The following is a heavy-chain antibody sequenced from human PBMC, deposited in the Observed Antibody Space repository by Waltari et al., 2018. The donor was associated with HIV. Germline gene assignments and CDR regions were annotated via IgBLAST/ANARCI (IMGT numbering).Heavy chain of an antibody. D-gene: IGHD3-3*01. CDR1: GYTLTALS. J-gene: IGHJ3*02. V-gene: IGHV1-24*01. Sequence: QVQLVQSGAEVKKPGASVKVSCKVSGYTLTALSMHWARQAPGKGLEWMGGFDPEDGETIYAQKFQGRVTMTEDTSTDTAYMELSSLRSEDTAVYYCAMQGDFWSGYVAFDIWGQGTMVTVSS. CDR2: FDPEDGET. CDR3: AMQGDFWSGYVAFDI.